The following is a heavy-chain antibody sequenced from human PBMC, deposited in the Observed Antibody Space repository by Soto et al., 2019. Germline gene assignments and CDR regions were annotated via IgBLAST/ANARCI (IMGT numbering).Heavy chain of an antibody. CDR1: GYTFTRPY. V-gene: IGHV1-46*01. D-gene: IGHD2-2*01. CDR3: ARTLDCSSTSCYLKRVYYGMDV. J-gene: IGHJ6*02. Sequence: GGSVKGSFKASGYTFTRPYKHWVRQAPGQRVEGVGIINPSGGSTSYAQKFQGRVTMTRDTSTSTVYMELSSLRSEDTAVYYCARTLDCSSTSCYLKRVYYGMDVWGQGTTVTVSS. CDR2: INPSGGST.